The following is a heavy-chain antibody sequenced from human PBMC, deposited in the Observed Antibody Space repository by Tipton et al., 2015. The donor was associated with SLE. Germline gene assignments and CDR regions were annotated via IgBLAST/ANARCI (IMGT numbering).Heavy chain of an antibody. V-gene: IGHV4-38-2*02. CDR2: ISHSGST. CDR1: GYSIRNGYY. Sequence: TLSLTCNVSGYSIRNGYYWGWIRRAPGKGLEWIGYISHSGSTRYNPSLESRVTISVDTSKNQFSLKLSSVTAADTAIYYCARQSHDVPHTAAFDYWGQGTLVTVSS. CDR3: ARQSHDVPHTAAFDY. J-gene: IGHJ4*02. D-gene: IGHD1-1*01.